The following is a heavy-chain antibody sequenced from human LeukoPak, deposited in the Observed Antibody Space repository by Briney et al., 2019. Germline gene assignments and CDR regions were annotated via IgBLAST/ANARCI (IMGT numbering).Heavy chain of an antibody. CDR1: GGSFSGYY. D-gene: IGHD6-13*01. CDR2: IYYSGST. J-gene: IGHJ4*02. V-gene: IGHV4-34*09. Sequence: PSETLSLTCAVYGGSFSGYYWSWIRQPPGKGLEWIGYIYYSGSTYYNPSLKSRITLSVDTSKNRFSLKLTSVTAADTAVYYCARGGSYHSDSWSWGQGTLVTVSS. CDR3: ARGGSYHSDSWS.